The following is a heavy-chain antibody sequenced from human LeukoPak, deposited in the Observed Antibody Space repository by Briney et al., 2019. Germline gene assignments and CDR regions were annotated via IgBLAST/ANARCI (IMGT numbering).Heavy chain of an antibody. V-gene: IGHV3-53*01. D-gene: IGHD4/OR15-4a*01. Sequence: PGGSLGLSXAASGFTVSDNYMTWVRPAPGKGREGVSLISNGGNTYYEHSGKGRFTISRDISQNMLYLQMNSLRAEDTAVYYCARGGALDIWGQGTMVIVS. CDR2: ISNGGNT. J-gene: IGHJ3*02. CDR3: ARGGALDI. CDR1: GFTVSDNY.